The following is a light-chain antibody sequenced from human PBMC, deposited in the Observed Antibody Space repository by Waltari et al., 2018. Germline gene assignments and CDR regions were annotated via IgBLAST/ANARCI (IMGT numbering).Light chain of an antibody. CDR1: RDISGY. CDR2: AAS. Sequence: DIQMTQSPSSLSASAGDRITITCRASRDISGYLDWYQQKPGKPPKLLIYAASTLQSGVSSRFSGSGSGSDFTLTISSLQPEDFATYYCQLRSKWLRTFGQGTKVEV. V-gene: IGKV1-39*01. CDR3: QLRSKWLRT. J-gene: IGKJ1*01.